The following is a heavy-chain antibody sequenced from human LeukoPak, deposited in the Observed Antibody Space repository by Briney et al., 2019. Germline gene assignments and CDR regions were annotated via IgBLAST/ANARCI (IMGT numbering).Heavy chain of an antibody. CDR3: ARGLSGFDP. V-gene: IGHV3-74*01. Sequence: GGSLRLSCAASGFTFSNYWMHWVRQAPGKGLVWVSRINSDGINTSYADSVKGRFTISRDNAKKSLYLQMNSLRAEDTAVYYCARGLSGFDPWGQGTRVTVSS. CDR1: GFTFSNYW. J-gene: IGHJ5*02. CDR2: INSDGINT. D-gene: IGHD2-2*01.